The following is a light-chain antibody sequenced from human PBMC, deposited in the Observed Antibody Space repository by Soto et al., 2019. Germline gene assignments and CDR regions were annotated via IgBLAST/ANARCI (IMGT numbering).Light chain of an antibody. J-gene: IGKJ1*01. CDR1: QSVLYSSNNKNY. CDR3: QQYYSTPTWT. Sequence: IVMTQSPDSLAVSLGERATINCKSSQSVLYSSNNKNYLAWYQQKPGQPPKLLIYWASTRESGVPDRFSGRGSGTDFTLTISSLQAEDVAVYYCQQYYSTPTWTFGQGTKVEIK. V-gene: IGKV4-1*01. CDR2: WAS.